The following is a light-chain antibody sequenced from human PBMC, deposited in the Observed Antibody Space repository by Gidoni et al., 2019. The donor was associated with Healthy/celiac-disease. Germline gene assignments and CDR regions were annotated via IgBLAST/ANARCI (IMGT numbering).Light chain of an antibody. V-gene: IGKV1-13*02. CDR1: QGISSA. CDR3: QQFKSYPPRIT. Sequence: AIPLTQSPSSLSASVGDRVTITCRASQGISSALAWYQQKPGKAPKLLIYDAACLESGVPSRFSGSGSVTDFSLTNSSLQPEDLATYYCQQFKSYPPRITFGQGTRLEIK. CDR2: DAA. J-gene: IGKJ5*01.